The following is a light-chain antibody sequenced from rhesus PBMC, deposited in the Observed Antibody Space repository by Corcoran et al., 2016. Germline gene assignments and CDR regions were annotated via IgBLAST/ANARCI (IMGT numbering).Light chain of an antibody. CDR1: QSLLYSSNNKNY. J-gene: IGKJ2*01. Sequence: DIVMTQSPDSLAVSLGERVTINCKSSQSLLYSSNNKNYLAWYQQKQGQAPKLLIYWSSTRESGVPNRFSGSGSGTYFTLTISGLQAEDVAVYYCQQYYSSPYSFGQGTKVEIK. V-gene: IGKV4-1*01. CDR2: WSS. CDR3: QQYYSSPYS.